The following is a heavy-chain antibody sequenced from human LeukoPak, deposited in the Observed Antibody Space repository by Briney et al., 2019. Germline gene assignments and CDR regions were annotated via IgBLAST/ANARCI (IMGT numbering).Heavy chain of an antibody. V-gene: IGHV1-18*01. CDR1: GYTFTSYG. Sequence: ASVKVSCKASGYTFTSYGSSWVRQAPGQGLEWMGWISAYNGNTNYAQKLQGRVAMTTDTSTSTAYMELRSLRSDDTAVYYCTRDHCSSTSCPLNWFDPWGQGTLVTVSS. J-gene: IGHJ5*02. CDR2: ISAYNGNT. D-gene: IGHD2-2*01. CDR3: TRDHCSSTSCPLNWFDP.